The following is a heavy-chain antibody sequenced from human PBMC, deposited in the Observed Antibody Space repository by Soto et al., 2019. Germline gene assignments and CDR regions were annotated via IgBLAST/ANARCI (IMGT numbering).Heavy chain of an antibody. CDR2: IIPILGIA. J-gene: IGHJ4*02. V-gene: IGHV1-69*02. CDR3: ATLLKGAAAGGMGGMLKGRSSSGVLFDY. CDR1: GGTFSSYT. D-gene: IGHD6-13*01. Sequence: QVQLVQSGAEVKKPGSSVKVSCKASGGTFSSYTISWVRQAPGQGLEWMGRIIPILGIANYAQKFQGRVTITADKSTSTAYMELSSLRSEDTAVYYCATLLKGAAAGGMGGMLKGRSSSGVLFDYWGQGTLVTVSS.